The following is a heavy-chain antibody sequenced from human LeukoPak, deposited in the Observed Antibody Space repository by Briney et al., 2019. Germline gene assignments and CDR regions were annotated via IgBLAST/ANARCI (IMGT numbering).Heavy chain of an antibody. Sequence: GSSVKVSCKASGGTLSSYAISWVRQAPGQGLEWMGRIIPIFGTANYAQKFQGRVTITADKSTSTAYMELSSLRSEDTAVYYCARGGGAQYYYYMDVWGKGTTVTVSS. CDR1: GGTLSSYA. CDR2: IIPIFGTA. D-gene: IGHD3-16*01. CDR3: ARGGGAQYYYYMDV. J-gene: IGHJ6*03. V-gene: IGHV1-69*06.